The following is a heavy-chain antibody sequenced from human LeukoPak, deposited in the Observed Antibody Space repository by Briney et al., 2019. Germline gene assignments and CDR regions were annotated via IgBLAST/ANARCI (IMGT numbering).Heavy chain of an antibody. Sequence: GGSLRLSCAASGFTFSNYAMHWVRQAPGKGLEWEAVISSDGSTTYYADSVKGRFTISRDNSKNTLYLQVNSLRAEDTVVYYCARVSIFGVVIPPDYWGQGTLVTVSS. D-gene: IGHD3-3*02. J-gene: IGHJ4*02. CDR1: GFTFSNYA. CDR2: ISSDGSTT. V-gene: IGHV3-30*01. CDR3: ARVSIFGVVIPPDY.